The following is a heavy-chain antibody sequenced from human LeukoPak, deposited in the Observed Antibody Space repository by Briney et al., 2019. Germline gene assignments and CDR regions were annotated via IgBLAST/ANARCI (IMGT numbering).Heavy chain of an antibody. CDR3: ARERPVVPAATLLLGWYDP. V-gene: IGHV3-73*01. J-gene: IGHJ5*02. Sequence: PGGSLRLSCAASGFTFSGSAMHWVRQASGKGLEWVGRIRSKANSYATAYAASVKGRFTISRDDSKNTAYLQMNSLKTEDTAVYYCARERPVVPAATLLLGWYDPWGQGTLVTVSS. D-gene: IGHD2-2*01. CDR2: IRSKANSYAT. CDR1: GFTFSGSA.